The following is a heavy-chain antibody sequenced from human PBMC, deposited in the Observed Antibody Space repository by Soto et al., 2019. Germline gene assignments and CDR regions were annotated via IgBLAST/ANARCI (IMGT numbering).Heavy chain of an antibody. D-gene: IGHD3-3*01. CDR1: GGSISSSSYY. Sequence: PSETLSLTCTVSGGSISSSSYYWGWIRQPPGKGLEWIGSIYYSGSTYYNPSLKSRVTISVDTSKNQFSLKLSSVTAADTAVYYCARAGPYDFWSGYHYYYYMDVWGKGTTVTVSS. V-gene: IGHV4-39*01. CDR3: ARAGPYDFWSGYHYYYYMDV. J-gene: IGHJ6*03. CDR2: IYYSGST.